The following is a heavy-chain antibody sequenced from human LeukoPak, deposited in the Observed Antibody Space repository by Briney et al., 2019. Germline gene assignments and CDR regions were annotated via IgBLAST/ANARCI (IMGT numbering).Heavy chain of an antibody. CDR3: ARDQGDILTGYPFTGDFDY. Sequence: GGSLRLSCAASGFTFSDYYVSWIRQAPGKGLEWVSYISSSGSTIYYADSVKGRFTISRDNAKNSLYLQMNSLRAEDTAVYYCARDQGDILTGYPFTGDFDYWGQGTLVTVSS. J-gene: IGHJ4*02. D-gene: IGHD3-9*01. CDR2: ISSSGSTI. V-gene: IGHV3-11*01. CDR1: GFTFSDYY.